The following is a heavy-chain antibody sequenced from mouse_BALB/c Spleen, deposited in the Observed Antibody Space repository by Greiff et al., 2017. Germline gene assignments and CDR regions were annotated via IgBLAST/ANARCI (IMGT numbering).Heavy chain of an antibody. CDR1: GFDFSSYW. D-gene: IGHD1-1*01. CDR3: ARLRYYGSSSFAY. V-gene: IGHV4-2*02. Sequence: EVKLLESGGGLVQPGGSLNLSCAASGFDFSSYWMSWVRQAPGKGQEWIGEINPGSSTINYTPSLKDKFIISRDNAKNTLYLQMSKVRSEDTALYYCARLRYYGSSSFAYWGQGTLVTVSA. J-gene: IGHJ3*01. CDR2: INPGSSTI.